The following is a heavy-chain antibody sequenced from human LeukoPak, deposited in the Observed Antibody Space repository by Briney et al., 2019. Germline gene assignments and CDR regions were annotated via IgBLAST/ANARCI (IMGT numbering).Heavy chain of an antibody. J-gene: IGHJ4*02. CDR3: ARGYYDFPF. Sequence: PGGSLRLSCAASGFTFSSYWMHWVRQAPGKGLVWVSRIKSDGSSTNYADSVRGRFTISRDNAKNTVYLQMNSLTDEDTAVYYCARGYYDFPFWGQGTLVTVSS. CDR2: IKSDGSST. CDR1: GFTFSSYW. D-gene: IGHD3-3*01. V-gene: IGHV3-74*01.